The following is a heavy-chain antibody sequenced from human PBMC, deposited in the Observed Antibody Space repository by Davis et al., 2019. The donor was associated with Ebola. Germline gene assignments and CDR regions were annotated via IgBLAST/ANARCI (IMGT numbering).Heavy chain of an antibody. CDR1: GFTFSSYS. Sequence: GESLKISCAASGFTFSSYSMNWVRQAPGKGLEWVANIKEDGSIKQYVASVKGRFSISRDNAKDSLYLQMNSLRDEDTAIYYCAAGNDFDIWGQGTMVTVSS. V-gene: IGHV3-7*01. CDR2: IKEDGSIK. CDR3: AAGNDFDI. J-gene: IGHJ3*02.